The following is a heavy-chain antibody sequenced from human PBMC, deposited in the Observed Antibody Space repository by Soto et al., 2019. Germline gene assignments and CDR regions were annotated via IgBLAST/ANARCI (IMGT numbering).Heavy chain of an antibody. CDR2: IWHDGSKK. V-gene: IGHV3-33*01. D-gene: IGHD3-10*01. J-gene: IGHJ6*03. Sequence: QVELVESGGGVVQPGTSLRLSCAASGFTFNNYAMHWVRRAPGKGLEWVAVIWHDGSKKYYADSVEGRFTISRDNSDYTLYLQMETLRAEDTSVYYCARGSPVVELYYIDVWGKGTTVIVSS. CDR3: ARGSPVVELYYIDV. CDR1: GFTFNNYA.